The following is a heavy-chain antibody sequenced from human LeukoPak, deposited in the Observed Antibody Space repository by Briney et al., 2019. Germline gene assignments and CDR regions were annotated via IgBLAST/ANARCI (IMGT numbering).Heavy chain of an antibody. CDR1: GFTFSRYN. V-gene: IGHV3-48*04. CDR2: ISSGSTSI. Sequence: PGGSLRLSCAASGFTFSRYNMNWVRQAPGKGLEWVSYISSGSTSIYYADSVKGRFTISRDNAKNSLYLQMNSLRAEDTAVYYCAELGITMIGGVWGKGTTVTTSS. CDR3: AELGITMIGGV. D-gene: IGHD3-10*02. J-gene: IGHJ6*04.